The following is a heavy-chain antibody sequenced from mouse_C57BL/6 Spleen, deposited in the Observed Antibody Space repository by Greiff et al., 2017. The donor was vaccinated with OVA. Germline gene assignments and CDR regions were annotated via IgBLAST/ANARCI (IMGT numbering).Heavy chain of an antibody. CDR2: IHPRSGST. Sequence: QVQLQQSGAELVKPGASVKLSCKASGYTFTSYWMNWVKQRPGQGLEWIGMIHPRSGSTNYNEKFKSKATLTVDKSSSTAYMQLSILTSEDSAFYYCVRGEDYYYGSSYTMDYWGQGTSVTVSS. D-gene: IGHD1-1*01. CDR3: VRGEDYYYGSSYTMDY. V-gene: IGHV1-64*01. CDR1: GYTFTSYW. J-gene: IGHJ4*01.